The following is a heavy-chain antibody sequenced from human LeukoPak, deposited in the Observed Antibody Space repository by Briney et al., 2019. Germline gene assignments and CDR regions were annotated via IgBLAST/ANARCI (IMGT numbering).Heavy chain of an antibody. CDR1: GGSISSCY. D-gene: IGHD3-3*01. V-gene: IGHV4-4*09. J-gene: IGHJ4*02. CDR2: IYTSGST. CDR3: ARDPEGHGYYFDY. Sequence: SQTLSLTCTVSGGSISSCYWSWIRQPPGKGLEWIGYIYTSGSTNYNPSLKSRVSMSVDTSKNQFSLKLSSVTAADTAVYYCARDPEGHGYYFDYWGQGALVTVSS.